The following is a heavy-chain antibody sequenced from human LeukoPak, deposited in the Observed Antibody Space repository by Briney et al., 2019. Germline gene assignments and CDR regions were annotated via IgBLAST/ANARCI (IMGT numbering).Heavy chain of an antibody. D-gene: IGHD6-13*01. CDR3: AISLAAAGVYYFDY. Sequence: SVKVSCKASGGTFSSYAISWVRQAPGQGLEWMGGIIPIFGTANYAQKFQGRVTITADESTSTAYMELSSLRSEDTAVYYCAISLAAAGVYYFDYWGQGTLVTVSS. V-gene: IGHV1-69*13. CDR2: IIPIFGTA. CDR1: GGTFSSYA. J-gene: IGHJ4*02.